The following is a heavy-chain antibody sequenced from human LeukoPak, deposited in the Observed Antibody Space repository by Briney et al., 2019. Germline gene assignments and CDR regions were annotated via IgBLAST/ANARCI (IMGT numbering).Heavy chain of an antibody. CDR3: ARVIAVAGPYPDY. V-gene: IGHV3-66*01. Sequence: PGGSLRLSCAASGFTVNTNYTSWVRQAPGKGLEWVSVIYSGGSTYYGDSVKGRFTISRDNSKNTLYLQMNSLRAEDTAVYYCARVIAVAGPYPDYWGQGTLVTVSS. J-gene: IGHJ4*02. D-gene: IGHD6-19*01. CDR1: GFTVNTNY. CDR2: IYSGGST.